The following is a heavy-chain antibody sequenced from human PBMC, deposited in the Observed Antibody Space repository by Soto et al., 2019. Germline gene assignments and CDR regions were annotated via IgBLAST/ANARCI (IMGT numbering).Heavy chain of an antibody. D-gene: IGHD3-16*01. CDR1: GFTFSGYA. CDR3: AKHSTKWGFMGYYFDY. V-gene: IGHV3-23*01. J-gene: IGHJ4*02. CDR2: ISGSGDDT. Sequence: EVQLLESGGGLIQPGGSLRLSCAASGFTFSGYAMSWVRQAPGKGLEWVSGISGSGDDTYYADAVKGRFTISRDNSKNTLYLQMNSLRAEDTAVYYCAKHSTKWGFMGYYFDYWGQGTLVTVSS.